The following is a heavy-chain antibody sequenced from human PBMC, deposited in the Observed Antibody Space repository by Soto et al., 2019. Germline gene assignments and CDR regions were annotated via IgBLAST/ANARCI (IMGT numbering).Heavy chain of an antibody. CDR2: INAGNGNT. CDR3: ARELLWFGELTYYGMDV. D-gene: IGHD3-10*01. Sequence: GASVKVSCKASGYTFTSYAMHWVRQAPGQRLEWMGWINAGNGNTKYSQKFQGRVTITRDTSASTAYMELSSLRSEDTAVYYCARELLWFGELTYYGMDVWGQGTTVTVSS. CDR1: GYTFTSYA. J-gene: IGHJ6*02. V-gene: IGHV1-3*01.